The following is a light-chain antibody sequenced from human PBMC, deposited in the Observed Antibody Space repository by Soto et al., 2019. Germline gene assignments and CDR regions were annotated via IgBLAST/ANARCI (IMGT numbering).Light chain of an antibody. CDR1: SSNIGSNP. V-gene: IGLV1-44*01. CDR3: ATWDDSLSGHV. J-gene: IGLJ1*01. Sequence: QSVLTQPPSASGTPGQRVTISCSGSSSNIGSNPVNWYRQQLPGTAPKLLIHTNNQRPSGVPDRFSGSKSGTSASLAISGLQSEDEADYYCATWDDSLSGHVFGTGTKVTVL. CDR2: TNN.